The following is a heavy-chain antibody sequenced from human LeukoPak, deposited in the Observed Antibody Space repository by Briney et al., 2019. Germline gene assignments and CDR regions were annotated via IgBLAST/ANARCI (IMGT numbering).Heavy chain of an antibody. CDR1: GFPVSSNY. J-gene: IGHJ4*02. V-gene: IGHV3-53*01. CDR3: ANEIRPNDY. Sequence: GGSLRLSCAVSGFPVSSNYMTWVRQAPGKGLEWVSVIHGGGTTNYADSVKGRFTISRDNSKNTLYLQMNSLRVDDTAVYYCANEIRPNDYWGQGTLVTVSS. D-gene: IGHD5-24*01. CDR2: IHGGGTT.